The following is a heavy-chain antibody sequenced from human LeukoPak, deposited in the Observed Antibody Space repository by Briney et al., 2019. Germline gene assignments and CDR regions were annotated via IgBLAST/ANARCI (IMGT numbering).Heavy chain of an antibody. D-gene: IGHD6-6*01. Sequence: ASVKVSCKASGYTFTTYAMSWVRQDPGQGLEWMGWINTNTGNPTYAQGFTGRFVFSLDTSVSTAYLQITSLKAEDTAVYYCARVVSSLSIAAPYWGQGTLVTVSS. J-gene: IGHJ4*02. CDR2: INTNTGNP. CDR1: GYTFTTYA. V-gene: IGHV7-4-1*02. CDR3: ARVVSSLSIAAPY.